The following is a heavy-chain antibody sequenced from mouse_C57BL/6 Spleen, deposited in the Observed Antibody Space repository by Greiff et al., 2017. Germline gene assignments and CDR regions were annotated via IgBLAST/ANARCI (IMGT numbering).Heavy chain of an antibody. CDR3: VRDIYYGYDEGAWFAY. Sequence: DVMLVESGGGLVQPKGSLKLSCAASGFTFNTYAMPWVRQAPGKGLEWVARIRSKSSNYATYYADSVKDRFTISRDDSQSMLYLQMNNLKTEDTAMYYCVRDIYYGYDEGAWFAYWGQGTLVTVSA. CDR1: GFTFNTYA. V-gene: IGHV10-3*01. J-gene: IGHJ3*01. CDR2: IRSKSSNYAT. D-gene: IGHD2-2*01.